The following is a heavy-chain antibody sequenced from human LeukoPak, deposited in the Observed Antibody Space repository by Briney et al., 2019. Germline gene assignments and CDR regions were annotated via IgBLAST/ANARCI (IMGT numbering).Heavy chain of an antibody. CDR3: ARGGPSRGYSYGSREPYYYYYGMDV. CDR1: GGSFSGYY. D-gene: IGHD5-18*01. V-gene: IGHV4-34*01. Sequence: SETLSLTCAVYGGSFSGYYWSWIRQPPGKGLEWIGEINHSGSTNYNPSLKSRVTISVDTSKNQFSLKLSSVTAADTAVYYCARGGPSRGYSYGSREPYYYYYGMDVWGQGTMVTVSS. J-gene: IGHJ6*02. CDR2: INHSGST.